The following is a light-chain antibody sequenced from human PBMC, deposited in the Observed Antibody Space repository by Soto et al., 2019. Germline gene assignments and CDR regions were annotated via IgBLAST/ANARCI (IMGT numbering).Light chain of an antibody. CDR2: DVS. CDR1: QDITTY. Sequence: DIQMTQSPSSLSASVGDRVTITCQASQDITTYLNWYQHKPGKAPKLLIFDVSNLETGVPIRFSGSGSGTDFTLTISSLQPEDIATYYCQQYDNVPHTFGQGTKLEIK. J-gene: IGKJ2*01. V-gene: IGKV1-33*01. CDR3: QQYDNVPHT.